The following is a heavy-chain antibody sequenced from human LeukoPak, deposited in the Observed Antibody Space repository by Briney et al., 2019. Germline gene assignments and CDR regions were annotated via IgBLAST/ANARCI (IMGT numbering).Heavy chain of an antibody. J-gene: IGHJ6*02. CDR3: AKALDYYYYGMDV. Sequence: GGSLRLSCAASGFTFSSYAMSWVRQAPGKGLEWVSAISGSGGSTYYADSVKGRFTISRDNSKNMLYLQMNSLRAEDTAVYYCAKALDYYYYGMDVWGQGTTVTVSS. CDR1: GFTFSSYA. V-gene: IGHV3-23*01. CDR2: ISGSGGST.